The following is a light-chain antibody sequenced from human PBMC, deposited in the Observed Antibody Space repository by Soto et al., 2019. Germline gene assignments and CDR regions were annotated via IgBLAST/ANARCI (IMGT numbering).Light chain of an antibody. CDR1: SSDVGGYNL. V-gene: IGLV2-23*02. J-gene: IGLJ7*01. CDR2: EVS. CDR3: CSYAGTSTHTV. Sequence: QSALTQPASVSGSPGQSITISCTGTSSDVGGYNLVSWYQQHPDKAPKLMISEVSKRPSGISDRFSGSKSGSTASLTISGLQAEDEADYYCCSYAGTSTHTVFEGGTQLTVL.